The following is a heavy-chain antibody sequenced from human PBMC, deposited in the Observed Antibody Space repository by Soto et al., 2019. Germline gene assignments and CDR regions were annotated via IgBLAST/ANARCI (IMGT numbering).Heavy chain of an antibody. D-gene: IGHD2-21*02. Sequence: VGSLRLSCAASGFTFSDYYMSWIRQAPGKGLEWVSYISSSSSYTNYADSVKGRFTISRDNAKKSLYLQMNSLRAEDTAVYYCARSGVVTAKFDPWGQGTLVTVSS. V-gene: IGHV3-11*06. CDR2: ISSSSSYT. CDR3: ARSGVVTAKFDP. J-gene: IGHJ5*02. CDR1: GFTFSDYY.